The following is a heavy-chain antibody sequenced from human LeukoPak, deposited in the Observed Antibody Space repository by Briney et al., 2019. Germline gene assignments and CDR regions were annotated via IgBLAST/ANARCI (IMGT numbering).Heavy chain of an antibody. CDR1: GFTFSSYA. J-gene: IGHJ4*02. CDR2: ISGSGGST. V-gene: IGHV3-23*01. CDR3: AIDRQDYDSGDYFDY. Sequence: GGSLRLSCAASGFTFSSYAMSWVRQAPGKGLEWVSAISGSGGSTYYADSVKGRFTVSRDNSKNTLYLQMNSLRAEDTAVYYCAIDRQDYDSGDYFDYWGQGTLVTVSS. D-gene: IGHD3-22*01.